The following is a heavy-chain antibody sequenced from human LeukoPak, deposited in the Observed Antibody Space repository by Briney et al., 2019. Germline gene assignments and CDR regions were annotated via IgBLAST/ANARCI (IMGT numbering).Heavy chain of an antibody. J-gene: IGHJ6*03. Sequence: SETLSLTCTVSGGSISSSSYYWGWIRQPPGKGLEWIGSIYYSGSTYYNPSLKSRVTISVDTSKNQFSLKLSSVTAADTAVYYCTSHKYGDYDYYYYMDVWGKGTTVTVSS. CDR3: TSHKYGDYDYYYYMDV. CDR2: IYYSGST. V-gene: IGHV4-39*01. CDR1: GGSISSSSYY. D-gene: IGHD4-17*01.